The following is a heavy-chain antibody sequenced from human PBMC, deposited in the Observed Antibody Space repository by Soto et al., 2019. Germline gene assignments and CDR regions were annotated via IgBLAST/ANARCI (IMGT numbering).Heavy chain of an antibody. CDR1: GGTFSTYA. CDR3: AGRHCGGGGCYSVAGAW. J-gene: IGHJ4*02. Sequence: EASVKVSCKVSGGTFSTYAISWVRQAPGRGLEWMGTIIPIFGTANYAQKFQGRVTITADESTSTAYMELSSLRSEDTAVYYCAGRHCGGGGCYSVAGAWWGQGTVVTVSS. D-gene: IGHD2-15*01. V-gene: IGHV1-69*13. CDR2: IIPIFGTA.